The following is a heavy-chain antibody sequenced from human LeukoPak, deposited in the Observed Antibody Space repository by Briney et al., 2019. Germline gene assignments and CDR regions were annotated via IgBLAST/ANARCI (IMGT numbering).Heavy chain of an antibody. CDR3: ARGGSSGFNKWFDY. CDR2: IYYSGST. Sequence: SQTLSLTCTVSVGSISGYYWSGIRQPPGKGLEWIGYIYYSGSTNYNPSLKSRVTISVDTSKNQFSLKLSSVTAADTAVYYCARGGSSGFNKWFDYWGQGTLVTVSS. D-gene: IGHD6-19*01. V-gene: IGHV4-59*01. J-gene: IGHJ4*02. CDR1: VGSISGYY.